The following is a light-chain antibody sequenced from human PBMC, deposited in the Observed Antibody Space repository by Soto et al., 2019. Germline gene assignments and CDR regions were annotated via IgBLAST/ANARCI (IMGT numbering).Light chain of an antibody. V-gene: IGKV1-27*01. CDR2: AAS. J-gene: IGKJ3*01. CDR1: QAFGNY. CDR3: QDYNSVPYP. Sequence: DIQMTQSPSSLSASVGDRVTITCRASQAFGNYIACYQQKPGNVPKLLIYAASTLQSGVPSRLSGSGSGTDIPLTISSLQADDVWAYYCQDYNSVPYPFVPGTKVDIK.